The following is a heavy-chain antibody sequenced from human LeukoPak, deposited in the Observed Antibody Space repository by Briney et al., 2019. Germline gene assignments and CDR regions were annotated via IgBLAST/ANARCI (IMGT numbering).Heavy chain of an antibody. D-gene: IGHD6-19*01. CDR2: IYYSGST. CDR1: GGSITSYY. J-gene: IGHJ2*01. Sequence: SSETLSLTCTVSGGSITSYYWSWIRQPPGKGLEWIGYIYYSGSTNYNPSLKSRVTIPVDTSKNQFSLKLSSVTAADTAVYYCARPAGGWYFDLWGRGTLVTVSS. V-gene: IGHV4-59*08. CDR3: ARPAGGWYFDL.